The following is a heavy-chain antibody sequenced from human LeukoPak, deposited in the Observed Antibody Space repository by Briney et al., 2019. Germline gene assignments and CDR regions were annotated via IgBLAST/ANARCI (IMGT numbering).Heavy chain of an antibody. J-gene: IGHJ4*02. D-gene: IGHD6-19*01. CDR3: ASSAVAGTSEDTRLDY. Sequence: GESLKISCKGSGYSFTSYWISWVRQMPGKGLEWMGRIDPSDSCTNYSPSFQGHVTISADKSIRTAYLQWSSLKASDTAMYYCASSAVAGTSEDTRLDYWGQGTLVTVSS. V-gene: IGHV5-10-1*01. CDR2: IDPSDSCT. CDR1: GYSFTSYW.